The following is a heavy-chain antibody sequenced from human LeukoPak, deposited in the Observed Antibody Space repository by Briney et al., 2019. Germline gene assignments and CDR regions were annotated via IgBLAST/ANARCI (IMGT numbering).Heavy chain of an antibody. CDR3: ARDAVYGSGSYAYEY. CDR2: IYSGGST. V-gene: IGHV3-66*01. Sequence: GGSLRLSCAASGFTVSSNYMSWVRQAPGKGLEWVSVIYSGGSTYYADSVKGRFTISRDNSKNTLYLQMNRLRPEDTAVHYCARDAVYGSGSYAYEYWGQGTLVTVSS. D-gene: IGHD3-10*01. J-gene: IGHJ4*02. CDR1: GFTVSSNY.